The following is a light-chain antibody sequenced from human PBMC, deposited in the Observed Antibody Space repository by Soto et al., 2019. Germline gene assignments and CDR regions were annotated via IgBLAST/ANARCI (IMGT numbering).Light chain of an antibody. CDR2: DVS. CDR3: SSYAGSSTLVV. V-gene: IGLV2-14*01. CDR1: SSGVGAYNY. J-gene: IGLJ3*02. Sequence: QSALTQPASVSGSPGQSITISCTGASSGVGAYNYVSWYQQHPGKAPKLMIFDVSNRPSGVSDRFSGSKSANAASLTISGLQAEDEADYYCSSYAGSSTLVVFGGGTKLTVL.